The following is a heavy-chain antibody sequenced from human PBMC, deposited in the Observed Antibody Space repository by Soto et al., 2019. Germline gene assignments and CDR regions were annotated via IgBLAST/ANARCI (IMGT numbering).Heavy chain of an antibody. CDR2: INAGGGYT. CDR1: GYTFTSYG. J-gene: IGHJ4*02. CDR3: ARSIVVVTALDY. V-gene: IGHV1-18*01. D-gene: IGHD2-21*02. Sequence: ASVKVSCKASGYTFTSYGISWVRQAPGQGLEWMGTINAGGGYTTYAQKFQGRVTITRDTSASTAYMELSSLRSEDTAVYYCARSIVVVTALDYWGQGTLVTVSS.